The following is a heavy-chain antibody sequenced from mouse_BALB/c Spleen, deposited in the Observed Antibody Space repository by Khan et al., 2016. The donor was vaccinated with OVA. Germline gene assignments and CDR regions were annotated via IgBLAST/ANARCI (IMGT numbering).Heavy chain of an antibody. V-gene: IGHV2-6-4*01. CDR2: IWGGGGT. CDR3: ARAYYRYDGYYAMDY. D-gene: IGHD2-14*01. CDR1: GFSLSRYN. Sequence: QVQLQQSGPGLVAPSQSLSITCTVSGFSLSRYNIHWVRQPPGKGLEWLGMIWGGGGTDYNSTLKIRLSISKDNSKSQVFLKMNSLQTDDTAIYFFARAYYRYDGYYAMDYWGQGTSVTVSS. J-gene: IGHJ4*01.